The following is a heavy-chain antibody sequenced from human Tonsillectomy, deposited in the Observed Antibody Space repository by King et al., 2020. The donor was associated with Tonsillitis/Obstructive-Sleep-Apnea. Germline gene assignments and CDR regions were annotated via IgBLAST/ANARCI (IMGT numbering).Heavy chain of an antibody. CDR2: ISWNSNTI. D-gene: IGHD2-21*01. V-gene: IGHV3-9*01. J-gene: IGHJ4*02. CDR1: GFTFDDYA. CDR3: AKDMVPYCGGACYFGG. Sequence: VQLVQSGGGLVQPGRSLRLSCAASGFTFDDYAMHWVRQAPGKGLEWVSGISWNSNTIGYEDSVKGRFTISRDNAKNSLYLQMNSLRAEDTALYYCAKDMVPYCGGACYFGGWGQGTLGTVSS.